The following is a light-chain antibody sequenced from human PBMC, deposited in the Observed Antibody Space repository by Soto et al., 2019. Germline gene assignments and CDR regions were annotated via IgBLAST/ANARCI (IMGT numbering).Light chain of an antibody. CDR3: QQSYSIPFT. Sequence: DIQMTQSPSSLSASVGDRVTITCRASQSISNYLNWYQQKPGKAPKLPISAASSLQSGVPSRFSGSGSGTEFTLTISSLQPEDFATYYCQQSYSIPFTFGPGTKVDIK. CDR2: AAS. V-gene: IGKV1-39*01. CDR1: QSISNY. J-gene: IGKJ3*01.